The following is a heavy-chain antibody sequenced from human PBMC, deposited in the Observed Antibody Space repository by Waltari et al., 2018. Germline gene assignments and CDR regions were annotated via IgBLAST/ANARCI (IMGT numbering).Heavy chain of an antibody. CDR3: ARQSGLDAFDI. J-gene: IGHJ3*02. Sequence: QVQLQESGPGLVKPSETLSLTCAVSGYSISSGYYCGWIRQPPGKGLEWIGSIYHSGSTYYNPSLKSRVTISVDTSKNQFSLKLSSVTAADTAVYYCARQSGLDAFDIWGQGTMVTVSS. CDR1: GYSISSGYY. V-gene: IGHV4-38-2*01. CDR2: IYHSGST. D-gene: IGHD6-25*01.